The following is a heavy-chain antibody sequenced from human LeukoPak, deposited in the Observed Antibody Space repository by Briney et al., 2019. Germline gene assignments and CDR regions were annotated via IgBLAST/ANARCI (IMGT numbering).Heavy chain of an antibody. J-gene: IGHJ4*02. CDR1: GFTFSSYS. Sequence: GGSLRLSCAASGFTFSSYSMNWVRQAPGKGLEWVSYISSSSSSTIYYADSVKGRFTVSRDNAKNSLYLQMNSLRAEDTAVYYCARGKWELNYWGQGTLVTVSS. V-gene: IGHV3-48*04. D-gene: IGHD1-26*01. CDR3: ARGKWELNY. CDR2: ISSSSSSTI.